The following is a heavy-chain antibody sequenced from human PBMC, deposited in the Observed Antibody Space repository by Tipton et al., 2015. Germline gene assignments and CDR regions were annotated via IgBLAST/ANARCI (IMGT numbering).Heavy chain of an antibody. CDR1: GFNFETYA. CDR2: ISWNSGSL. V-gene: IGHV3-9*01. Sequence: SLRLSCVASGFNFETYAMHWVRQAPGKGLEWVSGISWNSGSLGYVDSVKGRFTISRDNAKNSLDLQMNSLRVEDTAIYYCARVRFWGQGTLVTVSS. J-gene: IGHJ4*02. CDR3: ARVRF.